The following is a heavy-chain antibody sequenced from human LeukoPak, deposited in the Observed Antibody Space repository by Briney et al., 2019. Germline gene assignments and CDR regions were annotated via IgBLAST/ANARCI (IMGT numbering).Heavy chain of an antibody. D-gene: IGHD3-10*01. CDR3: ASXRDDYGSGSYLF. CDR1: GDSISSGDYY. CDR2: ISSSGST. J-gene: IGHJ4*02. V-gene: IGHV4-61*02. Sequence: SETLXLTCTVSGDSISSGDYYWSWIRQPAGKGLEWIGRISSSGSTNYNPSLKSRVTISVGTSKNQFSLKLSSVTAADTAVYYXASXRDDYGSGSYLFWGQGTLVTVSS.